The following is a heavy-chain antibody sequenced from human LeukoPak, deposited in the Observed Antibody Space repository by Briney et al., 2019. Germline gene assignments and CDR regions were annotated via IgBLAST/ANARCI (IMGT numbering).Heavy chain of an antibody. Sequence: ASVKVSCKASGYTFTGYYMHWVRQAPGQGLEWMGRININSGGTSYAQKLQGRVTLTRDTSITTAFMELSRLGSDDTAVYYCARVRATTGFDYWGQGTLVTVSS. V-gene: IGHV1-2*06. CDR1: GYTFTGYY. CDR2: ININSGGT. J-gene: IGHJ4*02. CDR3: ARVRATTGFDY. D-gene: IGHD1-26*01.